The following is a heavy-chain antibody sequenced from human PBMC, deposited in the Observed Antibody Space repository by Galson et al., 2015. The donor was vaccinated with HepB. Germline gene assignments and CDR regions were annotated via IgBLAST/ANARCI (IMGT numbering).Heavy chain of an antibody. V-gene: IGHV1-2*06. J-gene: IGHJ5*02. CDR3: ARGGAAAGSKFNWFDP. Sequence: SVKVSCKASRHTFTAYYIHWVRQAPGQGLEWMGRINPRTGERTYAQKFQGRITMTRDTSITIAYMELSSLRFDDTAIYYCARGGAAAGSKFNWFDPWGQGTLVTVSS. CDR2: INPRTGER. D-gene: IGHD6-13*01. CDR1: RHTFTAYY.